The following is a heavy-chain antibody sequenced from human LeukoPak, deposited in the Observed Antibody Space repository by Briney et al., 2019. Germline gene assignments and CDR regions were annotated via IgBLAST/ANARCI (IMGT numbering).Heavy chain of an antibody. D-gene: IGHD1-20*01. V-gene: IGHV3-74*01. CDR1: GFTFSSYW. J-gene: IGHJ4*02. CDR3: ARDMGVTGSIPDY. CDR2: VNTDGSST. Sequence: GGSLRLSCAASGFTFSSYWMHWVRQAPGKGLVWVSRVNTDGSSTSYADSVKGRFTISRDNAKNSLYLQMNSLRAEDTAVYYCARDMGVTGSIPDYWGQGTLVTVSS.